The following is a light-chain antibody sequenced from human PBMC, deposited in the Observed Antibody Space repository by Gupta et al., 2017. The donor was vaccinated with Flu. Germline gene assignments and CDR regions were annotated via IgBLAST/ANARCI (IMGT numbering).Light chain of an antibody. J-gene: IGLJ2*01. Sequence: SHGKSASISCSGHRWGYNFVCRLQQRPAQSLTLVIYQDNKRPSRIRERFSGSNSGTTATLTMSGTQAMDEDDYYCQAWDSSIGVFGGGTKLTVL. CDR1: RWGYNF. CDR3: QAWDSSIGV. V-gene: IGLV3-1*01. CDR2: QDN.